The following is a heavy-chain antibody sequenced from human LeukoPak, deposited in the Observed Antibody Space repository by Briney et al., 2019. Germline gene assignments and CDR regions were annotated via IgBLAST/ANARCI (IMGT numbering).Heavy chain of an antibody. CDR1: GFTFSDYY. Sequence: GGSLRLSCAASGFTFSDYYMSWIRQAPGKGLEWVSYISSSGSTIYYADSVKGRFTISRDNAKNSLYLQMSSLRAEDTAVYYCAGDRLYRYCSSTSCPAAYYYYGMDVWGQGTTVTVSS. V-gene: IGHV3-11*01. CDR3: AGDRLYRYCSSTSCPAAYYYYGMDV. CDR2: ISSSGSTI. J-gene: IGHJ6*02. D-gene: IGHD2-2*01.